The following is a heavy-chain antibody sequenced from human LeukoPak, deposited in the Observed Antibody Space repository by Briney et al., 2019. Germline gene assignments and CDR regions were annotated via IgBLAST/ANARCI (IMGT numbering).Heavy chain of an antibody. CDR1: GGSISSYY. CDR2: IYYSGST. CDR3: ARYPRLGAFDI. D-gene: IGHD6-19*01. V-gene: IGHV4-59*01. Sequence: SETLSLTCTVSGGSISSYYWAWIRHPPGKGLEWIGYIYYSGSTNYNPSLKSRVTISVDTSKNQFSLKLSSVTAADTAVYYCARYPRLGAFDIWGQGTMVTVSS. J-gene: IGHJ3*02.